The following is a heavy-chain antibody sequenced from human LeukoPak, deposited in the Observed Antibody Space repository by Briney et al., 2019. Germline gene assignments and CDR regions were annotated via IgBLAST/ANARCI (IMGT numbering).Heavy chain of an antibody. J-gene: IGHJ5*02. CDR1: GFTLSSYE. CDR3: ARDLGTHGGYVDP. Sequence: GGSLRLSCAASGFTLSSYEMNWVRQAPGKGLEWVSYISTSDSSTYYADSVKGRFTISRDNAKNSLYLQMDSLRVEDTGIYYCARDLGTHGGYVDPWGQGTLVTVSS. CDR2: ISTSDSST. D-gene: IGHD6-19*01. V-gene: IGHV3-48*03.